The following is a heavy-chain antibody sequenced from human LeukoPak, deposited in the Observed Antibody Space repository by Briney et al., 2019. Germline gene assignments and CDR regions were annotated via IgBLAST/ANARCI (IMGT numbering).Heavy chain of an antibody. CDR2: IYTSGST. J-gene: IGHJ4*02. V-gene: IGHV4-4*07. Sequence: SETLSLTCIVSGGSISGYYWIWLRQPAGKGLEWIGRIYTSGSTNYNPSLKSRITMSVDPSKNQFSLKLSSLTPADTAVYYCAREIATGTRVFDYWGQGTLVTVSS. CDR3: AREIATGTRVFDY. CDR1: GGSISGYY. D-gene: IGHD1-1*01.